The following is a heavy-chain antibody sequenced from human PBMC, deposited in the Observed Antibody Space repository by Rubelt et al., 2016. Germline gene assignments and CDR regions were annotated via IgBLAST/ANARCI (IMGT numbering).Heavy chain of an antibody. J-gene: IGHJ4*02. CDR3: ARDYDVNTHSFDY. CDR2: ISADNGNT. CDR1: GYSFASHG. Sequence: QVQLVQSGGEVKKPGASVKVSCKAAGYSFASHGINWVRRAPGQGLEWMGWISADNGNTHYAQKLLGRVTMTTDTSMSTAYMELRSLRSDDTAVYFCARDYDVNTHSFDYWGQGTLVTVSS. V-gene: IGHV1-18*01. D-gene: IGHD3-3*01.